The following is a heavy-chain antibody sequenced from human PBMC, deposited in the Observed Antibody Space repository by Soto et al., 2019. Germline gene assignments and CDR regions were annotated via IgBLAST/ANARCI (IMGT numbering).Heavy chain of an antibody. V-gene: IGHV1-69*06. CDR3: VVGVVSWYYYGMDV. J-gene: IGHJ6*02. CDR1: GCPFHSCA. CDR2: IIPIFGTA. Sequence: PVKVSCKAFGCPFHSCAISWVRQVPGQGLEWMGGIIPIFGTANYGQKFQGRVTITADKSTSTAYMELSSLRSEDTAVYYCVVGVVSWYYYGMDVWGQGTTVTVSS. D-gene: IGHD3-22*01.